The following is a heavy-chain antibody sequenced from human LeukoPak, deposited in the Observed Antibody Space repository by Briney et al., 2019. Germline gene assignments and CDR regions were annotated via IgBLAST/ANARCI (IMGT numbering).Heavy chain of an antibody. CDR2: ISTSRSYI. J-gene: IGHJ4*02. CDR3: ASPLYRSSSGSDY. Sequence: AGGSLRLSWAASGFTFSSDRMNWVRQARGKGREWGSSISTSRSYISYAASVTGRFTIPRDNAQNSLYLHINSLTAQDPAVYYSASPLYRSSSGSDYWGQGTLVTVSS. CDR1: GFTFSSDR. D-gene: IGHD6-6*01. V-gene: IGHV3-21*01.